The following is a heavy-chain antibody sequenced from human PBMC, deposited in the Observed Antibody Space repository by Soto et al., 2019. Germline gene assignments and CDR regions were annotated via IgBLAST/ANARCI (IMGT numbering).Heavy chain of an antibody. CDR1: GGTFSSYA. CDR3: ARGSDYDSSGYYYSWFDP. D-gene: IGHD3-22*01. V-gene: IGHV1-69*12. Sequence: QVQLVQSGAEVKKPGSSMKVSCKASGGTFSSYAISWVRQAPGQGLEWMGGIIPIFGTANYAQKFQGRVTITADESTSTAYMELSSLRSEDTAVYYCARGSDYDSSGYYYSWFDPWGQGTLVTVSS. J-gene: IGHJ5*02. CDR2: IIPIFGTA.